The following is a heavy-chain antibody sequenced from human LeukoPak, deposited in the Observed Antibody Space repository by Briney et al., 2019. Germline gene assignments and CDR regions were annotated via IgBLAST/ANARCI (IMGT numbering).Heavy chain of an antibody. J-gene: IGHJ4*02. Sequence: GGSLRLSCTVSGFTLSSYEMSWIRQAPGQGLEWVSSIEYSETGTHYADSVKGRFTISRDNSKNTLYLQLNSLRDEDTAVYYCARNSSWYGVSWGQGTLVTVSS. CDR1: GFTLSSYE. D-gene: IGHD6-13*01. CDR2: IEYSETGT. CDR3: ARNSSWYGVS. V-gene: IGHV3-23*01.